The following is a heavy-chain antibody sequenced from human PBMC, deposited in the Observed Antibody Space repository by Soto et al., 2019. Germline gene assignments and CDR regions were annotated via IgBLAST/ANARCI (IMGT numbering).Heavy chain of an antibody. Sequence: PGGSLRLSCAASGFTFSSYAMSWVRQAPGKGLEWVSAISGSGGSTYYADSVKGRFTISRDNSKNTLYLQMNSLRAEDTAVYYCAKGLKRFGELLRGNWFDPWGQGTLVTVSS. V-gene: IGHV3-23*01. J-gene: IGHJ5*02. CDR3: AKGLKRFGELLRGNWFDP. D-gene: IGHD3-10*01. CDR2: ISGSGGST. CDR1: GFTFSSYA.